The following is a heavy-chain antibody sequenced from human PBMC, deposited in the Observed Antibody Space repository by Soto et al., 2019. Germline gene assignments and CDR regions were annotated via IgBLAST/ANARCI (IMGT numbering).Heavy chain of an antibody. V-gene: IGHV3-30*18. D-gene: IGHD1-26*01. CDR2: ISYDGSYQ. CDR3: AKGGEVGGVLGDY. Sequence: QVQLVESGGGVVQPGTSLRLSCEASGFAFNKFGMHWVRQAPGKGLEWVAFISYDGSYQYYADSVQGRLTITRDNSMNTMNMQLNSLRREATAVYYCAKGGEVGGVLGDYWGQGTLGSVSS. CDR1: GFAFNKFG. J-gene: IGHJ4*02.